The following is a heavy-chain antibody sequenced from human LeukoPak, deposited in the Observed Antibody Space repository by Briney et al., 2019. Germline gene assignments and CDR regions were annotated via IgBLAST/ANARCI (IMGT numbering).Heavy chain of an antibody. CDR3: ARGNYGGNRQLGY. V-gene: IGHV1-8*01. CDR2: MNPNSGNT. D-gene: IGHD4-17*01. Sequence: ASVKVSCKASGYTFTSYDINWVRQAPGQGLEWMGWMNPNSGNTGYAQKFQGRVTMTRNTSITTAYMELSSLTSEDTAMYYCARGNYGGNRQLGYWGQGTLVTVSS. J-gene: IGHJ4*02. CDR1: GYTFTSYD.